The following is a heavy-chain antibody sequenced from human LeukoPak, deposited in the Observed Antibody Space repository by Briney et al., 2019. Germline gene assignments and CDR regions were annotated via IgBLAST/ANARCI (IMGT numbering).Heavy chain of an antibody. CDR2: IYYSGST. Sequence: PSETLSLTCTVSGGSISSGGYYWSWIRQHPGKGLEWIGYIYYSGSTYYNPSLKSRVTISVDTSKNQVSLKLASVTVADTAVYFCARDLGTTDSRRHWYFDLWGLGTLVTVSS. D-gene: IGHD4-11*01. CDR1: GGSISSGGYY. V-gene: IGHV4-31*03. J-gene: IGHJ2*01. CDR3: ARDLGTTDSRRHWYFDL.